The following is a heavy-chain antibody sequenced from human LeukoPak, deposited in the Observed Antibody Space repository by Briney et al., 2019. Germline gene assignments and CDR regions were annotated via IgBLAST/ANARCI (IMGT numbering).Heavy chain of an antibody. J-gene: IGHJ5*02. D-gene: IGHD4-17*01. CDR2: LYYSGST. CDR1: GGSISSSSYS. V-gene: IGHV4-39*01. CDR3: ARCPELRLHDYGEDWFDP. Sequence: SETPSLACTVSGGSISSSSYSWGWIRQPPGKGLEWIGSLYYSGSTYYNPSLKSRVTISVDTSKNQFSLKLSSVTAADTAVYYCARCPELRLHDYGEDWFDPWGQGTLVTVSS.